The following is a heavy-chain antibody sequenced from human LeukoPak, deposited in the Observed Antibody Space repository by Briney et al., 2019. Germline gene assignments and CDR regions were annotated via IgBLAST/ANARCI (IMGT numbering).Heavy chain of an antibody. Sequence: SETLPLTCTVSGGSISSYYWSWIRQPPGKGLEWIGYIYYSGSTNYNPSLKSRVTISVDTSKNQFSLKLSSVTAADTAVYYCARDNGRGLDIWGQGTMVTVSS. CDR3: ARDNGRGLDI. CDR2: IYYSGST. V-gene: IGHV4-59*12. CDR1: GGSISSYY. D-gene: IGHD2-15*01. J-gene: IGHJ3*02.